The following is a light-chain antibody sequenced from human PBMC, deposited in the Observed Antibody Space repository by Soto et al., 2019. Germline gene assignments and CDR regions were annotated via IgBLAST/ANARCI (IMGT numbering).Light chain of an antibody. CDR3: QQDGSSPRT. V-gene: IGKV3-20*01. CDR2: GAS. CDR1: QRVSSSY. J-gene: IGKJ1*01. Sequence: EIVLTQSPGTLSLSPGERATLSCRASQRVSSSYLAWYQQKPGQAPRILIYGASSRATGIPDMFSGSGSGTDFTLTISRLEPEDFAVYYCQQDGSSPRTFGQGTQVAIK.